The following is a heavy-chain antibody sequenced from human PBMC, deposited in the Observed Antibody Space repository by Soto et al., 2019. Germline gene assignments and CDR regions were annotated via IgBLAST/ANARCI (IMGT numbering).Heavy chain of an antibody. V-gene: IGHV2-5*01. Sequence: QITLKESGPTLVKPTQTLTLTCTFSGFSLSTSGVGVGWIRQPPGKALEWLALIYWNDDKRYSPSLKSRLTITQDTSKNQVVLTMTNMDPVDTATYYCAHRRQGSYGVSFDYWGQGTLVTVSS. J-gene: IGHJ4*02. CDR2: IYWNDDK. CDR3: AHRRQGSYGVSFDY. CDR1: GFSLSTSGVG. D-gene: IGHD1-26*01.